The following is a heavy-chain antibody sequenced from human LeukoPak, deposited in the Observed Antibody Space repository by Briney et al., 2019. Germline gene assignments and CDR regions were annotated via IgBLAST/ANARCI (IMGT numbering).Heavy chain of an antibody. Sequence: ASVKVSCKASGYPFTGYYVHWVRQAPGQGLEWMGWMNPNSGGTNYAQKFQGRVTMTRDTSITTAYMELSRLRSDDTAVYYCARDHSGYSYGYLRYFDYWGQGTLVTVSS. J-gene: IGHJ4*02. D-gene: IGHD5-18*01. CDR3: ARDHSGYSYGYLRYFDY. CDR2: MNPNSGGT. V-gene: IGHV1-2*02. CDR1: GYPFTGYY.